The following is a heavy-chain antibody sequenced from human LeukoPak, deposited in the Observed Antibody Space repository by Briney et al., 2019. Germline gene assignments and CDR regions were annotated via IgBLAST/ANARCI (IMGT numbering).Heavy chain of an antibody. J-gene: IGHJ5*02. CDR3: ARGGIAVAGTVNWFDP. V-gene: IGHV4-59*08. D-gene: IGHD6-19*01. CDR1: GGSISSYY. Sequence: PSETLSLTCTVSGGSISSYYWSWIRQPPGKGLEWIGYIYYSGSTNYNPSLKSRVTISVDTSKNQFSLKLSSVTAADTAVYYCARGGIAVAGTVNWFDPWGQGTLVTVSS. CDR2: IYYSGST.